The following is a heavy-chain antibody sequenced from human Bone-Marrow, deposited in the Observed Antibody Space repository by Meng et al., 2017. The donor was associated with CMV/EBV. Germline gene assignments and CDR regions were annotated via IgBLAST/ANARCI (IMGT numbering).Heavy chain of an antibody. J-gene: IGHJ4*02. D-gene: IGHD3-10*01. CDR1: GYTLTSYG. Sequence: ASVKVSCKTSGYTLTSYGIIWVRQAPGQGLEWMGWINPYNGNTAYAQKMQDRVNMTTDTSTNTVYMELRSLRSDDTAIFYCARGSPRGFGELFVPDYWGQGTLVTVSS. CDR2: INPYNGNT. CDR3: ARGSPRGFGELFVPDY. V-gene: IGHV1-18*01.